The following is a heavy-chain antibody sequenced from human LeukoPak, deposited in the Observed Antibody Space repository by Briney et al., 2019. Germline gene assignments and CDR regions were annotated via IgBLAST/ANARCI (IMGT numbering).Heavy chain of an antibody. Sequence: PSETLSLTCTVSGGSISSYYWSWIRQPPGKGLEWIVSGYYSGSTYYNPSLKRRVTISVDTATNQFSLKLSSVTAADTAVYYCASLTYYYDSSGYYYLDYFDYWGQGTLVTVSS. V-gene: IGHV4-59*05. CDR2: GYYSGST. CDR1: GGSISSYY. CDR3: ASLTYYYDSSGYYYLDYFDY. J-gene: IGHJ4*02. D-gene: IGHD3-22*01.